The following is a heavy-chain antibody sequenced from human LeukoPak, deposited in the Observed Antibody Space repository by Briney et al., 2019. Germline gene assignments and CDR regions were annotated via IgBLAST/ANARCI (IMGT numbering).Heavy chain of an antibody. J-gene: IGHJ6*02. CDR3: ARGVPYHYGSGSSQYYYGIDV. CDR1: GFTFSSYS. V-gene: IGHV3-21*01. CDR2: ISSSSSYI. D-gene: IGHD3-10*01. Sequence: GGSLRLSCAASGFTFSSYSMNWVRQAPGKGLEWISSISSSSSYIYYAYSVKGRFTISRDNAKNSLYLQMNSLRAEDTAVYYCARGVPYHYGSGSSQYYYGIDVWGQGTTVTGSS.